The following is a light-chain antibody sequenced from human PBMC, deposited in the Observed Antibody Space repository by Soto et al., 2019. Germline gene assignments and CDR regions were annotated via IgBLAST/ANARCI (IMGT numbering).Light chain of an antibody. CDR1: QSISSNY. V-gene: IGKV3-20*01. J-gene: IGKJ2*01. CDR3: QQYGSSPPTYT. CDR2: GAS. Sequence: EIVLTQSPGTLSLSPGERATLSCRASQSISSNYLAWYQQKPGQAPSLLIYGASTRATGIPDRFSGSGSGTDFTLTINRLEPEDFAVYSCQQYGSSPPTYTFGQGTKLEIK.